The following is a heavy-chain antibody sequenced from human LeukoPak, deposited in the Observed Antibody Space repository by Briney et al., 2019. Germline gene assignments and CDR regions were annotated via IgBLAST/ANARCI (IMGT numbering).Heavy chain of an antibody. V-gene: IGHV4-59*08. CDR3: ARHPLRGGFDY. J-gene: IGHJ4*02. Sequence: SETLSLTCTVSGVSITDYYWSWIRQPPGKGLEWIAYIFHTGDTRYNPSLKSRITISLDTSKNQFSLKLNSATAADTAVYYCARHPLRGGFDYWGQGTLVTVSS. CDR2: IFHTGDT. CDR1: GVSITDYY.